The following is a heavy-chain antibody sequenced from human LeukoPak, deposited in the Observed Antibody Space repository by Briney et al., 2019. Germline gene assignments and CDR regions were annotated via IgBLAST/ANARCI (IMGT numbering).Heavy chain of an antibody. Sequence: SETLSLTCAVYGGPFSGYYWSWIRQPPGKGLEWIGEINHSGSTNYNPSLKSRVTISVDTSKNQFSLKLSSVTAADTAVYYCARGVRKYYDFWSGYYANWFDPWGQGTLVTVSS. CDR1: GGPFSGYY. CDR2: INHSGST. V-gene: IGHV4-34*01. J-gene: IGHJ5*02. CDR3: ARGVRKYYDFWSGYYANWFDP. D-gene: IGHD3-3*01.